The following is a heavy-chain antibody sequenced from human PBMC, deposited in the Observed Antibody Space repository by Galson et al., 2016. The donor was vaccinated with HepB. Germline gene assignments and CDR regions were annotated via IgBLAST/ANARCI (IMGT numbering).Heavy chain of an antibody. CDR1: NFTLSRYA. V-gene: IGHV3-30-3*01. D-gene: IGHD4/OR15-4a*01. J-gene: IGHJ3*02. CDR2: MSYDGSLK. CDR3: AREGPRISTTYVASAFDI. Sequence: SLRLSCAASNFTLSRYAIHWVRQAPGKGLEWVAVMSYDGSLKIYADSVKGRFTISRDISKNTLWLQMNSLETEDTAVYHCAREGPRISTTYVASAFDIWGQGTRVTVSS.